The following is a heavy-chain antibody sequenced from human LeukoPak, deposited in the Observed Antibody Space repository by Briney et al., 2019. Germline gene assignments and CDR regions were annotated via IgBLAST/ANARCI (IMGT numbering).Heavy chain of an antibody. D-gene: IGHD5-18*01. CDR3: ARKRVDTAMVLYGMDV. J-gene: IGHJ6*02. CDR2: ITTSDGNT. V-gene: IGHV3-23*01. Sequence: GGSLRLSCAASGFTFSSYTMSWVRQAPGKGLEWVSTITTSDGNTYYADSVKGRFTVSRDNSKNTLFLQMNSLRAEDTAVYYCARKRVDTAMVLYGMDVWGQGTTVTVSS. CDR1: GFTFSSYT.